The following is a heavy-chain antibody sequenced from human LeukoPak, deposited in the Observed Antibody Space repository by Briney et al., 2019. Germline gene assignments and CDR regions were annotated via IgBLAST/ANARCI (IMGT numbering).Heavy chain of an antibody. CDR3: ARGQYYYGSGSYYNERSPYYYYYYMDV. J-gene: IGHJ6*03. CDR1: GGSISSYY. Sequence: SETLSLTCTVSGGSISSYYWSWIRQPPGKGLEWIGYIYYSGSTNYNPSLKSRVTISVDTSKNQFSLKLSSVTAADTAVYYCARGQYYYGSGSYYNERSPYYYYYYMDVWGKGTTVTISS. CDR2: IYYSGST. V-gene: IGHV4-59*01. D-gene: IGHD3-10*01.